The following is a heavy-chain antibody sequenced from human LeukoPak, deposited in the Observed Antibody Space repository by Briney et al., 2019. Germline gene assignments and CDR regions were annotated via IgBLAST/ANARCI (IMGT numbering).Heavy chain of an antibody. J-gene: IGHJ5*02. CDR3: AGDRGSTSLNWFDP. CDR1: GYTFTGYY. V-gene: IGHV1-2*02. D-gene: IGHD2-2*01. Sequence: GASVKVSCKASGYTFTGYYMHWVRQAPGQGLEWMGWINPNSGGTNYAQKFQGRVTMTRDTSISTAYMELSRLRSDDTAVYYCAGDRGSTSLNWFDPWGQGTLVTVSS. CDR2: INPNSGGT.